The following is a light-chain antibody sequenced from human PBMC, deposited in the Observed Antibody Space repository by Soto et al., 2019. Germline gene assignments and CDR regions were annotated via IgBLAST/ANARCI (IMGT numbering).Light chain of an antibody. CDR3: SSFTSSSTWV. Sequence: QSALTQPASVSGSPGQSITISCTGTSSDVGGYNHVSWYQQHPGEAPKLMIYDVNNRPSGVSHRFSGSKSGNTASLTISGLQTEDEADYYCSSFTSSSTWVFGGGTKLTVL. CDR1: SSDVGGYNH. CDR2: DVN. V-gene: IGLV2-14*01. J-gene: IGLJ3*02.